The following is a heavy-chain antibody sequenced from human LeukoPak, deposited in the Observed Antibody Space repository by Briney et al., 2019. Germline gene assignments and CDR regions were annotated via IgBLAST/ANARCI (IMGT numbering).Heavy chain of an antibody. CDR1: GLTLSVYW. CDR3: ARARGTTYGYFEH. D-gene: IGHD5-18*01. J-gene: IGHJ4*02. CDR2: MNGYASST. V-gene: IGHV3-74*01. Sequence: GGSLRLSCAASGLTLSVYWMHWVRQAPGKGLVWVSRMNGYASSTSYADSVKARFTISRDNAKSTLYLQMNSPRVEATAVYSCARARGTTYGYFEHWGQGTLVTVSS.